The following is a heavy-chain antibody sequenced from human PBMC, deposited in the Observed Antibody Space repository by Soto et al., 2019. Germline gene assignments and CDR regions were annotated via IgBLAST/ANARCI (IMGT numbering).Heavy chain of an antibody. Sequence: ASVKVSCKASGYTFPGYYMHWVRQAPGQGLKWMGWINPNSGGTNYAQKFQGWVTMTRDTSISTAYMELSRLRSDDTAVYYCARDGRVGVSDWEGCDDHHDYLYVSGKGTSVTVSS. V-gene: IGHV1-2*04. CDR2: INPNSGGT. J-gene: IGHJ6*03. CDR3: ARDGRVGVSDWEGCDDHHDYLYV. D-gene: IGHD1-26*01. CDR1: GYTFPGYY.